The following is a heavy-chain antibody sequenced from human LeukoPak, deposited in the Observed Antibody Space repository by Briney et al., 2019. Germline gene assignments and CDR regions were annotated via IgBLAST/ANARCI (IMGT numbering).Heavy chain of an antibody. J-gene: IGHJ6*03. Sequence: GESLKISCKGSGYSFTNYWIGWVRQMPGKGLEWMGIIYPGDSDTRYSPSFQGQVTISADKSISTAYLQWSSLKASDTAMYYCARQGTYDFWSGEEDYYYYYMDVWGKGTTVTVSS. CDR3: ARQGTYDFWSGEEDYYYYYMDV. D-gene: IGHD3-3*01. V-gene: IGHV5-51*01. CDR2: IYPGDSDT. CDR1: GYSFTNYW.